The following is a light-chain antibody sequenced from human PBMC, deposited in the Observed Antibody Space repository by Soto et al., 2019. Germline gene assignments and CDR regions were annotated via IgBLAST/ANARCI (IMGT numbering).Light chain of an antibody. CDR3: QQYSSSPCT. CDR2: GAS. Sequence: EIVLTQSPGTLSLSPGERATRSCRASQSVSSSYLAWYQQKPGQAPRLLIYGASSRATGIPDRFSGSGSGTDFTLTISRLEPEDFAVYYCQQYSSSPCTFGQGTKVEIK. CDR1: QSVSSSY. V-gene: IGKV3-20*01. J-gene: IGKJ1*01.